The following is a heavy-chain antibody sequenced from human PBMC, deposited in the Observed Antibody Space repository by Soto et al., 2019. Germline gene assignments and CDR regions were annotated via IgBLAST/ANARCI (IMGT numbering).Heavy chain of an antibody. D-gene: IGHD6-19*01. CDR2: IHYSGTT. J-gene: IGHJ4*02. Sequence: SETLSLTCTVSGGSISSGGYYWSWIRQHPGKGLEWIGYIHYSGTTYYNPSLKSRLTMSVDSSKNQFSLKVYSVTAADTAVYYCASAAVTGTAGLDFWGQGTQVTVSS. V-gene: IGHV4-31*03. CDR1: GGSISSGGYY. CDR3: ASAAVTGTAGLDF.